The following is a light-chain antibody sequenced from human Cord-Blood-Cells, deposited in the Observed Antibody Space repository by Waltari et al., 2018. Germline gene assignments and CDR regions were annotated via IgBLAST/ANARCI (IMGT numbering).Light chain of an antibody. CDR2: DAS. J-gene: IGKJ3*01. CDR1: QDIINY. Sequence: IQMTQSPYSLSASVGDRVTITCQASQDIINYLNWYQQKPGKAPKLLIYDASNLETGVPSRFSGSGSGTDFTFTISSLQPEDIATYYCQQYDNLPRTFGPGTKVDIK. V-gene: IGKV1-33*01. CDR3: QQYDNLPRT.